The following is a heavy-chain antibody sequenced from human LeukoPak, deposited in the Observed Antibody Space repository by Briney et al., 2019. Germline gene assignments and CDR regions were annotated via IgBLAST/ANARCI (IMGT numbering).Heavy chain of an antibody. D-gene: IGHD3-22*01. CDR2: INSDGSST. Sequence: PGGSLRLSCAASGFTFSSYWMHWVRQAPGKGLVWVSRINSDGSSTSYADSVKGRFTISRDNTKNTLYLQMNSLRAEDTAVYYCAREGYDSRLSAFDIWGQGTMVTVSS. CDR1: GFTFSSYW. J-gene: IGHJ3*02. V-gene: IGHV3-74*01. CDR3: AREGYDSRLSAFDI.